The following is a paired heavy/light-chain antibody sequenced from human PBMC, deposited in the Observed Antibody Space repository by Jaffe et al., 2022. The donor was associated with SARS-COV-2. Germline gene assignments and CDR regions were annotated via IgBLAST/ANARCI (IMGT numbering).Heavy chain of an antibody. Sequence: QVQLQESGPGLVKPSQTLSLTCTVSGGSISSSGDSYWNWIRQPAGKGLEWIGRIYASGATNYNPSLKSRVTISVDTSNNQFSLKLSSVTAADTAVYYCARKSFGVVPSAGIVRDYGMDVWGQGTTVTVSS. CDR2: IYASGAT. CDR1: GGSISSSGDSY. D-gene: IGHD6-13*01. CDR3: ARKSFGVVPSAGIVRDYGMDV. J-gene: IGHJ6*02. V-gene: IGHV4-61*02.
Light chain of an antibody. CDR1: QGVSSN. Sequence: EIVMTQSPATLSVSPGERATLSCRTSQGVSSNLAWYQQKPGQAPRLLIYGASTRATGVPARFSGSGSGTEFTLTISRLQSEDFAVYYCQQYNNWPPMYTFGQGTKLEIK. CDR3: QQYNNWPPMYT. J-gene: IGKJ2*01. CDR2: GAS. V-gene: IGKV3-15*01.